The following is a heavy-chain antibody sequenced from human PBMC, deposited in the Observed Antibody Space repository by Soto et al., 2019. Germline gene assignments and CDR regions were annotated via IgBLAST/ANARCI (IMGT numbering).Heavy chain of an antibody. J-gene: IGHJ5*02. V-gene: IGHV3-48*01. CDR2: ISSSRRTI. CDR1: GFTFSGYS. CDR3: ARERGYSGYDSGWFDP. Sequence: EVQLVESGGGLVQPGGSLRLSCAASGFTFSGYSMNWVRQAPGKGLEWVSYISSSRRTIYYADSVKGRFTIPRDNANNPLYRHSKSRRAEDTAVYYCARERGYSGYDSGWFDPWGQGTLVTVSS. D-gene: IGHD5-12*01.